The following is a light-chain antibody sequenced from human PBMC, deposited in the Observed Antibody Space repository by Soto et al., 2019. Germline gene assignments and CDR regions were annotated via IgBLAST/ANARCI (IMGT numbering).Light chain of an antibody. Sequence: EIVLTQSPATLSLSPGERATLSCRASQSVSSYLAWYQQKLGQAPRLLIYDASKRATGIPARFSGSGSGTDFPLTISNLDPEDFAVYYCQQRGNCPRTFGQGTKVEIK. CDR3: QQRGNCPRT. CDR2: DAS. V-gene: IGKV3-11*01. J-gene: IGKJ1*01. CDR1: QSVSSY.